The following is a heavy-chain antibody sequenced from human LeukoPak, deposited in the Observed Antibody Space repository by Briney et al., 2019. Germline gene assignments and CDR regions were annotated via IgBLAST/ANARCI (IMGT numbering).Heavy chain of an antibody. CDR3: ARGRIAVAGTRDYFDY. J-gene: IGHJ4*02. D-gene: IGHD6-19*01. Sequence: SETLSLTCAVYGGSFSGYYWSWIRQPPGKGLEWIGEINHSGSTNYNPSLKSRVTISVDTPKNQFSLKLSSVTAADTAVYYCARGRIAVAGTRDYFDYWGQGTLVTVSS. V-gene: IGHV4-34*01. CDR2: INHSGST. CDR1: GGSFSGYY.